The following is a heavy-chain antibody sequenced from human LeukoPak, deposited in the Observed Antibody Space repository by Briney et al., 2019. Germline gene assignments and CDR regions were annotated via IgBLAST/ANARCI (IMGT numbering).Heavy chain of an antibody. J-gene: IGHJ4*02. CDR2: IYYSGST. CDR3: ARVANYDILTGYSYYFDY. CDR1: GYSISSGYY. D-gene: IGHD3-9*01. V-gene: IGHV4-61*01. Sequence: SETLSLTCTVSGYSISSGYYWGWIRQPPGKGLEWIGHIYYSGSTNYNPSLKSRVTISVDTSKNQFSLKLSSVTAADTAVYYCARVANYDILTGYSYYFDYWGQGTLVTVSS.